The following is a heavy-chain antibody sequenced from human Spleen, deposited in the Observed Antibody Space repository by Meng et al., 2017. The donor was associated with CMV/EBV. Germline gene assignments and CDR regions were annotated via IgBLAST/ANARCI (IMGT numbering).Heavy chain of an antibody. D-gene: IGHD6-19*01. CDR2: IFSNDEK. V-gene: IGHV2-26*01. CDR3: ARIRRGWYPFDN. Sequence: SGPTLVKPTESLTLTCTVSGFSLSNARMGVSWTRQPPGKALEWLAHIFSNDEKSHSTSLKNRLAISKDPPKSQVVLTLTNMDRVDTATYYCARIRRGWYPFDNWGRGALVTVSS. J-gene: IGHJ4*02. CDR1: GFSLSNARMG.